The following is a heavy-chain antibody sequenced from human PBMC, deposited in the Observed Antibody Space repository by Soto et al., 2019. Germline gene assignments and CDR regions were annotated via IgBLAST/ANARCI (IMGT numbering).Heavy chain of an antibody. D-gene: IGHD2-15*01. CDR2: MNPNSGNT. V-gene: IGHV1-8*01. CDR3: ARTNVLGYCSGGSCYYLAFDI. Sequence: ASVEVSCKASGYTFTSYDINWVRQATGQGLEWMGWMNPNSGNTGYAQKFQGRVTMTRNTSISTAYMELSSLRSEDTAVYYCARTNVLGYCSGGSCYYLAFDIWGQGTMVTVSS. CDR1: GYTFTSYD. J-gene: IGHJ3*02.